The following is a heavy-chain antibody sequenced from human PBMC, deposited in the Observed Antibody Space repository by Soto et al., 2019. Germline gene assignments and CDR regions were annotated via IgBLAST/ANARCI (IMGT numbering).Heavy chain of an antibody. V-gene: IGHV3-11*06. CDR2: ISSTTNYI. CDR3: ARESEDLTSNFDY. Sequence: PGGSLRLSCAASGFTFSDYYMSWIRQAPGKGLEWVSYISSTTNYIYYADSMKGRFTVSRDNAKNSVYLDMNSLSAEDTAVYYCARESEDLTSNFDYWGQGTLVTVSS. J-gene: IGHJ4*02. CDR1: GFTFSDYY.